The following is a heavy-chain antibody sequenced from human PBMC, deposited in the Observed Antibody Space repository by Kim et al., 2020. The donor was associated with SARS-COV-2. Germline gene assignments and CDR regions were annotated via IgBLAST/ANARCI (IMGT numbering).Heavy chain of an antibody. J-gene: IGHJ3*02. D-gene: IGHD1-26*01. V-gene: IGHV3-30*01. Sequence: ADSVKGGLTNHRDNSRNTLSLQLNSLRAEDTAVYYCARPVGGGYYGACDIWGQGTMVTVSS. CDR3: ARPVGGGYYGACDI.